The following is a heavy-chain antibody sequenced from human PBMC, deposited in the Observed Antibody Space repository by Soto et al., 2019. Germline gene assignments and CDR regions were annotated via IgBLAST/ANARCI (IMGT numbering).Heavy chain of an antibody. D-gene: IGHD3-3*01. CDR2: ISYDGSNK. CDR3: ARPYYDFWSGYYTAWCDP. J-gene: IGHJ5*02. Sequence: PVGSLRLSCEASGFTFSSYAMHWVRQAPGKGMEWVAVISYDGSNKYYADSVKGRFTISRDNSKNTLYLKMNSLRAEDTAVYYCARPYYDFWSGYYTAWCDPWGQGT. V-gene: IGHV3-30-3*01. CDR1: GFTFSSYA.